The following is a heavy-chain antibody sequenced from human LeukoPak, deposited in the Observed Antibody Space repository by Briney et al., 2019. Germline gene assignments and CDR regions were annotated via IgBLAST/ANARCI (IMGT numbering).Heavy chain of an antibody. D-gene: IGHD3-3*01. Sequence: GGSLRLSCAASGFSFRSWWMHWVRQAPGKELGWVSRINGDGSTTNYADSVRGRFTISRDNAKNTLYLQMNSLRADDSAVYFCASLVGGYYPPVEAFDVWGQGTMVTVSS. CDR2: INGDGSTT. CDR3: ASLVGGYYPPVEAFDV. V-gene: IGHV3-74*01. J-gene: IGHJ3*01. CDR1: GFSFRSWW.